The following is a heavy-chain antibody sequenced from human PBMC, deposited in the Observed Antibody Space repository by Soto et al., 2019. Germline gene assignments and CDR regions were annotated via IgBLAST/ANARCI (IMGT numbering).Heavy chain of an antibody. Sequence: GGSLRLSCAASGFTFTDSAMSWVRQAPGKGLEWVSTISGSGAESFYADCVKGRSTISRDSSKNTLYLQVNSLRDDDTAVYYCVKGVYSSGSDFFDYWGQGTPVTVSS. CDR1: GFTFTDSA. CDR3: VKGVYSSGSDFFDY. D-gene: IGHD5-18*01. V-gene: IGHV3-23*01. CDR2: ISGSGAES. J-gene: IGHJ4*02.